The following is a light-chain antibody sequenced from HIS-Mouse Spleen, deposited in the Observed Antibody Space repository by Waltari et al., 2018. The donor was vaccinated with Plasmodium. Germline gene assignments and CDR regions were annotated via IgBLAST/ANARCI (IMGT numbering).Light chain of an antibody. CDR2: QDS. Sequence: SYELTQPPSVSVSPGQPASITFSGAKLGDKYPCWYQQKPGQSPVLVIYQDSKRPSGIPERFSGSNSGNTATLTISGTQAMDEADYYCQAWDSSTDYVFGTGTKVTVL. CDR1: KLGDKY. V-gene: IGLV3-1*01. CDR3: QAWDSSTDYV. J-gene: IGLJ1*01.